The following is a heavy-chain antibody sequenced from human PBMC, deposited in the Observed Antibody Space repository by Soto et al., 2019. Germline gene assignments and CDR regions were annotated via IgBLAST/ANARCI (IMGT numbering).Heavy chain of an antibody. CDR2: IKQDGSEK. J-gene: IGHJ3*02. Sequence: PGGSLRLSCAASGFTFSSYWMSWVRQSPGKELEWVANIKQDGSEKYYVDSVKGRCTISRDNAKNSLYLQMNSLRSEDTAVYYCARDVRDIVVEPAAHDAFDIWGQGTLVTVSS. V-gene: IGHV3-7*01. CDR1: GFTFSSYW. D-gene: IGHD2-2*01. CDR3: ARDVRDIVVEPAAHDAFDI.